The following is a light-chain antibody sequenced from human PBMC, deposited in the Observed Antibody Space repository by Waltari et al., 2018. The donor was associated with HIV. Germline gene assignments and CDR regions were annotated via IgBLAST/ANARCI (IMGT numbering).Light chain of an antibody. CDR2: QAS. V-gene: IGKV1-5*03. J-gene: IGKJ1*01. CDR3: HQYASFSGT. CDR1: QNVGAF. Sequence: DIRLTQSPSTLSASAGDRVAITCRAGQNVGAFLAWYQQKPGKPPKLLIFQASILEGGVPSRFSGSVSGSDFTLTINGLQSDDFATYYCHQYASFSGTFGQGTKVEF.